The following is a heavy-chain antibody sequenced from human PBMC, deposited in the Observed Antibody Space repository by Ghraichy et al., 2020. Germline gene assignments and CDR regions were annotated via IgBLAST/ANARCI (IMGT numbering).Heavy chain of an antibody. V-gene: IGHV3-48*02. Sequence: GESLNISCAASGSTFRRYAMDWVRQAPCEGLEWLSYITSSGTTIYYADSVKGRFTISRDNAKNSLYLQMSSLRDEDTAVYYCAREGGNYCSGGSCSRDFDYWGQVTLVTVSS. CDR1: GSTFRRYA. D-gene: IGHD2-15*01. CDR2: ITSSGTTI. CDR3: AREGGNYCSGGSCSRDFDY. J-gene: IGHJ4*02.